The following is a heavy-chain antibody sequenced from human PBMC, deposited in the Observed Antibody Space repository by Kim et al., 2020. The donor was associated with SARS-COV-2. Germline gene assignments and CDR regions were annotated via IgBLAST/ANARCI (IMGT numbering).Heavy chain of an antibody. Sequence: SETLSLTCTVSGGSISSGGYYWSWIRQHPGKGLEWIGYIYYSGSTYYNPSLKSRVTISVDTSKNQFSLKLSSVTAADTAVYYCARDHKMATTTYYYYGMDVWGQGTTVTVSS. CDR1: GGSISSGGYY. V-gene: IGHV4-31*03. CDR2: IYYSGST. CDR3: ARDHKMATTTYYYYGMDV. D-gene: IGHD5-12*01. J-gene: IGHJ6*02.